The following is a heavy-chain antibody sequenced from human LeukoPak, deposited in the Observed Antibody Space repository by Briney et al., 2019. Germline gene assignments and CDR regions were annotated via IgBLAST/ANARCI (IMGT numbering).Heavy chain of an antibody. Sequence: SETLSLTCAVYGGSFNGYYWTWIRQPPGKGLEWIGEINHSGSTNYNPSLKSRVTISVDTSKNQFSLKLSSVTAADTAVYYCSGSPHYYDSSGYYYAGQGGGGYWGQGTLVTVSS. J-gene: IGHJ4*02. CDR2: INHSGST. V-gene: IGHV4-34*01. D-gene: IGHD3-22*01. CDR1: GGSFNGYY. CDR3: SGSPHYYDSSGYYYAGQGGGGY.